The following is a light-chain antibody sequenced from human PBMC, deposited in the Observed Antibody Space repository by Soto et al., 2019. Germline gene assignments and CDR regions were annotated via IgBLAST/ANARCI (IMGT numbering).Light chain of an antibody. CDR2: IAS. V-gene: IGKV1-9*01. CDR1: QGISNS. CDR3: QQLDSYPLT. Sequence: IQLTQSPSSLSASIGDRVTITCRASQGISNSLAWYQQKPGKAPKLLIYIASTLQSGVPPRFSGSRFGTDFTLTISSLQPEDYATCYCQQLDSYPLTFGQGTRLEIK. J-gene: IGKJ5*01.